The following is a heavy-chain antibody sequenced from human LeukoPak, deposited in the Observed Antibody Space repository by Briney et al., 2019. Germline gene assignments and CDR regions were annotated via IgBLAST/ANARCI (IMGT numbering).Heavy chain of an antibody. Sequence: GGSLRLSCAASGFTFSSYSMNWVRQAPGKGLEWVSYISSSSSTIYYADSVKGRFTISRDNAKNSLYLQMNSLRAEGTAVYYCARVLVVVAATYIDYWGQGTLVTVSS. CDR3: ARVLVVVAATYIDY. J-gene: IGHJ4*02. CDR1: GFTFSSYS. V-gene: IGHV3-48*01. CDR2: ISSSSSTI. D-gene: IGHD2-15*01.